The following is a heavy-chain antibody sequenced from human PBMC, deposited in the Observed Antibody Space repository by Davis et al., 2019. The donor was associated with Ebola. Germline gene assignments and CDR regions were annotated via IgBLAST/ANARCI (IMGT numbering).Heavy chain of an antibody. Sequence: AASVKVSCKASGNTISTYTIDWVRQAPGQGLEWMGWINTNTGNPTYAQGFTGRFVFSLDTSVSTAYLQISSRKAEDTAVYYCAREPEYSSSSSAFDIWGQGTMVTVSS. CDR2: INTNTGNP. CDR3: AREPEYSSSSSAFDI. V-gene: IGHV7-4-1*02. J-gene: IGHJ3*02. CDR1: GNTISTYT. D-gene: IGHD6-6*01.